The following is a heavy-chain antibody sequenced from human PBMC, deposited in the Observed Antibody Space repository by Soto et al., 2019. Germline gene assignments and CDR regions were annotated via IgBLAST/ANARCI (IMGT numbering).Heavy chain of an antibody. CDR3: ARPREAGKIYYGVDV. CDR2: IYPGDSDT. D-gene: IGHD6-19*01. Sequence: GESLKISCKDSGYSFTSYWIGWVRQMPGKGLEWMGIIYPGDSDTRYSPSFQGQVTISADKSISTAYLQWSSLKASDTAMYYCARPREAGKIYYGVDVWGQGTTVTVSS. V-gene: IGHV5-51*01. J-gene: IGHJ6*02. CDR1: GYSFTSYW.